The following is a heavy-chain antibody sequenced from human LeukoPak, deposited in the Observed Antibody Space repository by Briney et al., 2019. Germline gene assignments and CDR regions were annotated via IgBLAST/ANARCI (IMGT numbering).Heavy chain of an antibody. Sequence: ASVKVSCKVSGYTLTELSMHWVRQAPGKGREWMGGFDPEDGETIYAQKFQGRVTMTEDTSTDTAYMELSSLRSEDTVVYYCATDLSPEMTTVTTSWFDPWGQGTLVTVSS. CDR3: ATDLSPEMTTVTTSWFDP. CDR2: FDPEDGET. CDR1: GYTLTELS. V-gene: IGHV1-24*01. D-gene: IGHD4-17*01. J-gene: IGHJ5*02.